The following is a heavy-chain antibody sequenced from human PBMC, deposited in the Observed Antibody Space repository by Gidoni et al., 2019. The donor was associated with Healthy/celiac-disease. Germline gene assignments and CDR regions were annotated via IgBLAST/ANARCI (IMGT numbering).Heavy chain of an antibody. J-gene: IGHJ4*02. CDR2: IWYDGSNK. Sequence: QVKLLESGGGVVQPGRSLRLSCPASGFTFSSYGMHWVRQSPGKGLEWVAVIWYDGSNKDYADSVKGRFTISRDNSKNTLYLQMNSLRAEDTAVYYCARQDTAMAHDYWGQGTLVTVSS. D-gene: IGHD5-18*01. CDR3: ARQDTAMAHDY. V-gene: IGHV3-33*01. CDR1: GFTFSSYG.